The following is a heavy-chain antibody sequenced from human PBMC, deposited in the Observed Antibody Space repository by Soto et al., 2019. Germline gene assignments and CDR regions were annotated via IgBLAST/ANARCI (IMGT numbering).Heavy chain of an antibody. CDR3: ARTEGRSTRGDY. CDR1: GYSFTTYG. J-gene: IGHJ4*02. V-gene: IGHV1-18*01. CDR2: ISTYNGDT. Sequence: QVQLVQSGAEVKKPGASVRVSCKASGYSFTTYGVTWVRQAPGQGLEWMGWISTYNGDTRVAQQHQGRVTLTTDTSTNAAHMELRSLRSDDTAIYYCARTEGRSTRGDYWGQVTLVTVSS. D-gene: IGHD2-8*01.